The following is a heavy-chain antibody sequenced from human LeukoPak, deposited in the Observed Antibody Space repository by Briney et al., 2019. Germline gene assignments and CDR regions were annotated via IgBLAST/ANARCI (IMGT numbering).Heavy chain of an antibody. V-gene: IGHV3-48*02. CDR3: ARIRWSTLDY. CDR2: ISSSSSTI. D-gene: IGHD4-23*01. CDR1: GFTFSSYS. Sequence: GGSLRLSCAASGFTFSSYSMNWVRQAPGKGLEWVSYISSSSSTIYYADSVKGRFTISRDNAKNSLYLKMNSLRDEDTAVYYCARIRWSTLDYWGQGTLVTVSS. J-gene: IGHJ4*02.